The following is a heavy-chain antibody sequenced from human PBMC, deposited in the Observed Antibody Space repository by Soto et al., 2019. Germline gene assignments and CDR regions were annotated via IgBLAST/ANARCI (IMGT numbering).Heavy chain of an antibody. CDR1: GFTFSSYA. V-gene: IGHV3-23*01. CDR3: AKDPTTYYYDSSGYYY. CDR2: ISGSGGST. D-gene: IGHD3-22*01. Sequence: GGSLRLSCAASGFTFSSYAMSWVRQAPGKGLEWVSAISGSGGSTYYADSVKGRFTISRDNSKNTLYLQMNSLRAEDTAVYYCAKDPTTYYYDSSGYYYWGQGTLVTVSS. J-gene: IGHJ4*02.